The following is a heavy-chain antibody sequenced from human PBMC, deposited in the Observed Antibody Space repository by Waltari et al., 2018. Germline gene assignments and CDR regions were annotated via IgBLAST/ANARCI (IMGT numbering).Heavy chain of an antibody. CDR1: GFTFSSYA. CDR2: IYSGGST. V-gene: IGHV3-23*03. Sequence: EVQLLESGGGLVQPGGSLRLSCAASGFTFSSYAMSWVRQAPGKGLEWVSVIYSGGSTYYADSVKGRFTISRDNSKNTLYLQMNSLRAEDTAVYYCAKVRGDSGFDPWGQGTLVTVSS. D-gene: IGHD3-10*01. J-gene: IGHJ5*02. CDR3: AKVRGDSGFDP.